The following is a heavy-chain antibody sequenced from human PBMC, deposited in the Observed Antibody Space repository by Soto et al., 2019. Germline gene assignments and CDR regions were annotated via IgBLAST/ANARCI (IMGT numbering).Heavy chain of an antibody. D-gene: IGHD2-21*02. CDR2: MNPNSGNA. J-gene: IGHJ6*02. CDR1: GYTFTSYD. V-gene: IGHV1-8*01. CDR3: ERSKYCGGDCGYYYYGMDV. Sequence: ASVKVSCKASGYTFTSYDINWVRQATGKGLEWMGWMNPNSGNAGNAQNFQGRVSMTRNTSISTAYMELSSRRSEDTAVYYCERSKYCGGDCGYYYYGMDVWGQGTTVTVSS.